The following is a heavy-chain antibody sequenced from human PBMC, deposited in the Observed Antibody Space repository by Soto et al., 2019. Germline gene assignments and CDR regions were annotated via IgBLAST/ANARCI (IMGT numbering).Heavy chain of an antibody. CDR1: GDSVSSNSAA. CDR2: TYYRSKWYN. J-gene: IGHJ3*02. Sequence: SPTLSLPCAISGDSVSSNSAAWNWIRQSPSRGLEWLGRTYYRSKWYNDYAVSVKSRITINPDTAKNTFSLQLNSVTPEDTAVYYCARARRPVAGEAFDIGGQGTMVTVSS. D-gene: IGHD6-19*01. CDR3: ARARRPVAGEAFDI. V-gene: IGHV6-1*01.